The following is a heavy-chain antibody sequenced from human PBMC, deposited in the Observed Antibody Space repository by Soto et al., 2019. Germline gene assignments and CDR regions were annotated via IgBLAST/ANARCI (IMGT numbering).Heavy chain of an antibody. CDR3: ARGITMVRGVSALYFDY. J-gene: IGHJ4*02. V-gene: IGHV4-59*01. Sequence: SETLSLTCTVSGGSISSYYWSWIRQPPGKGLEWIGYIYYSGSTNYNPSLKSRVTISVDTSKNQFSLKLSSVTAADTAVYYCARGITMVRGVSALYFDYWGQGTLVTVSS. CDR2: IYYSGST. CDR1: GGSISSYY. D-gene: IGHD3-10*01.